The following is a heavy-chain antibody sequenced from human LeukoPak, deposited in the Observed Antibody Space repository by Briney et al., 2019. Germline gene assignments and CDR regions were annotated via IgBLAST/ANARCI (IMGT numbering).Heavy chain of an antibody. D-gene: IGHD7-27*01. V-gene: IGHV3-15*01. CDR2: IKSKTDGGTT. CDR1: GFTFSNAW. CDR3: TTRAPLGTFDY. Sequence: GGSLRLSCAASGFTFSNAWMSWVRQAPGKGLEWVGRIKSKTDGGTTDYAAPVKGRFTISRDDPKNTLYLQMNSLKTEDTAVYYCTTRAPLGTFDYWGQGTLVTVSS. J-gene: IGHJ4*02.